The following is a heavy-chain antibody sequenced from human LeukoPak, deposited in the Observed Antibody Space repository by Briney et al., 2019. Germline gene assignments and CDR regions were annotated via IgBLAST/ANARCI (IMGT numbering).Heavy chain of an antibody. D-gene: IGHD6-19*01. J-gene: IGHJ4*02. V-gene: IGHV4-59*12. CDR2: IYYSGST. Sequence: SETLSLTCTASGGSISSYYWSWIRQPPGKGLEWIGYIYYSGSTNYNPSLKSRVTISLGTSVNQISLKLSSVTAADTAVYYCARDVGSGWYSYWGQGTLVTVSS. CDR1: GGSISSYY. CDR3: ARDVGSGWYSY.